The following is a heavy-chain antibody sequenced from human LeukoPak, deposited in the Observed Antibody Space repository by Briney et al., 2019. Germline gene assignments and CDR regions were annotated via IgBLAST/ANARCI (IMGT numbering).Heavy chain of an antibody. CDR1: GGSFSGYY. V-gene: IGHV4-34*01. Sequence: SGTLSLTCAVYGGSFSGYYWSWIRQPPGKGLEWIGEINHSGSTNYNPSLKSRVTISVDTSKNQFSLKLSSVTAADTAVYYCARARNTYYYDSSGYYYSPDAFDIWGQGTMVTVSS. J-gene: IGHJ3*02. CDR3: ARARNTYYYDSSGYYYSPDAFDI. CDR2: INHSGST. D-gene: IGHD3-22*01.